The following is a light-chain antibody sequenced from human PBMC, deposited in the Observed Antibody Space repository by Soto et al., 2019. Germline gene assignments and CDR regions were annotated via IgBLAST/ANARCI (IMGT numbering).Light chain of an antibody. CDR3: SSYSGSINVV. CDR2: AVS. Sequence: QSALTQPPSASGSPGQSVTISCTGTSSDVGGYNSVSWYQHHPGKAPKLMIYAVSRRPSRVPDRFSGSKSGNTAALTVSGLQAEDEADYYCSSYSGSINVVFGGGTTLTVL. CDR1: SSDVGGYNS. J-gene: IGLJ2*01. V-gene: IGLV2-8*01.